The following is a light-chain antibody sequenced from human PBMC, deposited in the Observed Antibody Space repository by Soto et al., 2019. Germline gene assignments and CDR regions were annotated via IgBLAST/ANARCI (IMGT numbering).Light chain of an antibody. Sequence: DIQMTQSPSSLSASVGDRVTITCRASQAISKYLAWYQQKPGEVPKLLMFAASTLQSGVPSRFSGSRSGTDFTITISSLHPEDVATYYCHKYNGAPWTFGQGTKVE. CDR1: QAISKY. CDR3: HKYNGAPWT. J-gene: IGKJ1*01. V-gene: IGKV1-27*01. CDR2: AAS.